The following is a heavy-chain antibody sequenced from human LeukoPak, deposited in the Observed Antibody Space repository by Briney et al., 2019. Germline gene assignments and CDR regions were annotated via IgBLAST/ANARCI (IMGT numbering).Heavy chain of an antibody. V-gene: IGHV4-39*01. CDR3: ASHYCSSPNCHEGADWFDP. Sequence: SETLSLTCTVSGGSISSSSYYWGWVRQPPGKGLEWIGSLYYSGSTYYNPSLKRRVTISVDTSKNQFSLKLSSVTAADTAVYFCASHYCSSPNCHEGADWFDPWGQGTLVTVSS. CDR2: LYYSGST. D-gene: IGHD2-2*01. CDR1: GGSISSSSYY. J-gene: IGHJ5*02.